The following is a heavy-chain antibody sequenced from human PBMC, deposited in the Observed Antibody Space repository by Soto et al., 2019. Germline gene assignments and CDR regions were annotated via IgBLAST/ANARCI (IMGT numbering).Heavy chain of an antibody. CDR1: GGSVSSGSYY. V-gene: IGHV4-61*01. CDR3: ARDRCGGDCYSRYYGMAV. J-gene: IGHJ6*02. Sequence: SETLSLTCTVSGGSVSSGSYYWSWIRQPPGKGLEWIGYIYYSGSTNYNPSLKSRVTISVDTSKNQFSLKLSSVTAADTAVYYCARDRCGGDCYSRYYGMAVWGQGTTVTVFS. D-gene: IGHD2-21*02. CDR2: IYYSGST.